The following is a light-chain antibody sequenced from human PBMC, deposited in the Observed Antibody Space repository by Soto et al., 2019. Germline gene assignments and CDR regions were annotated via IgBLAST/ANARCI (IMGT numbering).Light chain of an antibody. Sequence: EIMMPQSPATLSVSPGERATLSCRATQSVSSSLAWYQQKPGQAPRLLIYGASTRATGIPARFSGSGSGTEFTLTINSLQSEDFAVYYCQQYNNWWTFGQGTKVEIK. CDR2: GAS. V-gene: IGKV3-15*01. CDR3: QQYNNWWT. CDR1: QSVSSS. J-gene: IGKJ1*01.